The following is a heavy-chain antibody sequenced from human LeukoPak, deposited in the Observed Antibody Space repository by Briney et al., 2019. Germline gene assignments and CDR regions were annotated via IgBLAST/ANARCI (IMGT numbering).Heavy chain of an antibody. CDR2: IYTSGST. CDR3: ARILTVIVVIDAFDI. CDR1: DASITNYY. V-gene: IGHV4-4*07. D-gene: IGHD3-22*01. J-gene: IGHJ3*02. Sequence: SETLSLTCTVSDASITNYYWGWIRQPAGKGLEWIGRIYTSGSTDYNPSLRSRLTISVDTSKNQFSLKLRSVTAADTAVYYCARILTVIVVIDAFDIWGQGTMVTVSS.